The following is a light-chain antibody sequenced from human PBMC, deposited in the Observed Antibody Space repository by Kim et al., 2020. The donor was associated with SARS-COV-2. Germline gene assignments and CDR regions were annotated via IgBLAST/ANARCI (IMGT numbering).Light chain of an antibody. Sequence: ASVGDRVTLTCQASQDISNYLNWYQQKPGKAHKLLIYDASNLETGVPSRFSGSGSGTDFTFTISSLQPEDIATYYCQQYDNLLPTFGQGTRLEIK. J-gene: IGKJ5*01. CDR3: QQYDNLLPT. V-gene: IGKV1-33*01. CDR2: DAS. CDR1: QDISNY.